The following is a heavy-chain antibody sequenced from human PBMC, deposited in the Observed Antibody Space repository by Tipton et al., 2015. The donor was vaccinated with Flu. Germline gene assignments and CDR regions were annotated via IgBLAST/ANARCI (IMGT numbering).Heavy chain of an antibody. J-gene: IGHJ5*01. D-gene: IGHD3-16*01. V-gene: IGHV4-39*07. CDR3: AKVLFGWVES. Sequence: TLSLTCTVSGGSISSSSHYWGWIRQAPGRSLEWVGSIYYTGYPYYNSSLKSRLAMSIDTSKKQFSLRLSSVTAADTAVYYCAKVLFGWVESWAQGTLVTVSS. CDR1: GGSISSSSHY. CDR2: IYYTGYP.